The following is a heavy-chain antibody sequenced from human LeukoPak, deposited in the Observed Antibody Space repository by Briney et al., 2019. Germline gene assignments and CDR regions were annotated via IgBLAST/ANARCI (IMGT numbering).Heavy chain of an antibody. Sequence: GGSLRLSCAASGFSFSSYEMNWVRQAPGKGLEWVAVIWHDGSRKDYADSVKGRFTISRDTSKTTVYLQMNSLRAEDTALYYCARDLHYWVAMDVWGQGTTVTVS. D-gene: IGHD2-8*02. CDR1: GFSFSSYE. V-gene: IGHV3-33*08. CDR3: ARDLHYWVAMDV. CDR2: IWHDGSRK. J-gene: IGHJ6*02.